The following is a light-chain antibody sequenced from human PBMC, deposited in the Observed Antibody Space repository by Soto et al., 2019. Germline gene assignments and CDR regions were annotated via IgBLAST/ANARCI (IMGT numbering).Light chain of an antibody. Sequence: QSVLTQPPSVSGAPGQRVTISCTGSSSNIGAGYDVHWYQQLPGTAPKLLIYGNSNRPSGVPDRFSGSKSGTSASLAITGLQAEDEADYCCQSYDRSLSVRYVFGTGTKVTVL. CDR2: GNS. CDR3: QSYDRSLSVRYV. J-gene: IGLJ1*01. CDR1: SSNIGAGYD. V-gene: IGLV1-40*01.